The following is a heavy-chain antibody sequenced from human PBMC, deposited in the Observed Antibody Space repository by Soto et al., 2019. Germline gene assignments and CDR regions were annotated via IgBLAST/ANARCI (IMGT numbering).Heavy chain of an antibody. CDR2: IYYSGST. Sequence: SETLSLTCTVSGGSISSYYWSWIRQPPGKGLEWIGYIYYSGSTNYNPSLKGRVTISVDTSKNQFSLKLSSVTAADTAVYYCARHGPAIVVYDIDYWGQGPLVTVSS. J-gene: IGHJ4*02. D-gene: IGHD2-8*02. CDR3: ARHGPAIVVYDIDY. CDR1: GGSISSYY. V-gene: IGHV4-59*08.